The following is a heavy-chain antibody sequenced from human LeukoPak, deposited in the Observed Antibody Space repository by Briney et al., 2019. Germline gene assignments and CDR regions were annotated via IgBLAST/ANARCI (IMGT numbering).Heavy chain of an antibody. Sequence: SETLSLTCTVSGGSISSSSYYWGWIRQPPGKGLEWIGSIYYSGSTYYNPSLKSRVTISADTSKNQFSLKLSSVTAADTAVYYCARDTVTTVDYWGQGTLVTVSS. D-gene: IGHD4-17*01. V-gene: IGHV4-39*07. CDR2: IYYSGST. CDR3: ARDTVTTVDY. CDR1: GGSISSSSYY. J-gene: IGHJ4*02.